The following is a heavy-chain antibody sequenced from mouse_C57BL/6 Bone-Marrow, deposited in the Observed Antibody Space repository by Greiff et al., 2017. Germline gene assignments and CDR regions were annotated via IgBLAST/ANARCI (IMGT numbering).Heavy chain of an antibody. D-gene: IGHD1-1*01. Sequence: VQLVESGAELVRPGTSVKVSCKASGYAFTNYLIEWVKQRPGQGLEWIGVINPGSGGTNYNEKVKGKATLTADKSSSTAYMQRSSLTSEDSAVYFCARDYYGSSPSWFAYWGQGTLVTVSA. J-gene: IGHJ3*01. V-gene: IGHV1-54*01. CDR3: ARDYYGSSPSWFAY. CDR1: GYAFTNYL. CDR2: INPGSGGT.